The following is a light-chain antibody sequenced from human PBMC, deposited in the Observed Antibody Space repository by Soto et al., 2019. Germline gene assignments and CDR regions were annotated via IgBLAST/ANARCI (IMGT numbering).Light chain of an antibody. V-gene: IGKV3-20*01. J-gene: IGKJ2*01. CDR2: GAS. CDR3: QQYGGVPYT. Sequence: VMTQSPATLSVSPGERANLSCRASQSVYSSLAWYQQKPGQAPRLLIYGASSGATGIPDRFSGSGSGTDFTLTISRLEPEDFAIYYCQQYGGVPYTFGQGTKVDIK. CDR1: QSVYSS.